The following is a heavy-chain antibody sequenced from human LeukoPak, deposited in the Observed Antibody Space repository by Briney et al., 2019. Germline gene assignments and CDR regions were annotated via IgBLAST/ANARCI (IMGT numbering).Heavy chain of an antibody. D-gene: IGHD3-3*01. Sequence: GGSLRLSCAASGLSFSSFAMSWVRQGPARGLEWVSGISGSGGSTYYADSVKGRFTISRDNTKNTLYLQMDNLRDEATAVYYCAKDGENFDFWSGYQGDDFDYWGQGTLVTVSS. CDR2: ISGSGGST. CDR3: AKDGENFDFWSGYQGDDFDY. J-gene: IGHJ4*02. CDR1: GLSFSSFA. V-gene: IGHV3-23*01.